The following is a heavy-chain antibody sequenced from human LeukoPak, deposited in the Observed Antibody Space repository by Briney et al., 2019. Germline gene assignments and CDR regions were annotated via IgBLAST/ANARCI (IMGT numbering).Heavy chain of an antibody. Sequence: PGGSLRLSCAASGFTFSSYDMHWVRQAPGKGLEWVTNIKQDESEKYYVDSVKGRFTISRDNAKNSLYLQMNSLRAEDTAVYYCARAKMTTRFYYYYGMDVWGQGTTVTVSS. CDR1: GFTFSSYD. J-gene: IGHJ6*02. CDR2: IKQDESEK. V-gene: IGHV3-7*01. D-gene: IGHD4-17*01. CDR3: ARAKMTTRFYYYYGMDV.